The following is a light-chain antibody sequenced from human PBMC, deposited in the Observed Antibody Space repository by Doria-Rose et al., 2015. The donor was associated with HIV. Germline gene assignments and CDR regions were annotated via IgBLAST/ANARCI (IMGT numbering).Light chain of an antibody. CDR1: QSFSSTY. CDR2: DGS. CDR3: HQYGTSWT. Sequence: EIVMTQSPGTLSLSPGERATLSCRASQSFSSTYLAWYQQKPGQAPSHLNYDGSTMATGIPDRFSASGSGTDFTLTINRLEPEDFALYYCHQYGTSWTFGQGTKVEI. V-gene: IGKV3-20*01. J-gene: IGKJ1*01.